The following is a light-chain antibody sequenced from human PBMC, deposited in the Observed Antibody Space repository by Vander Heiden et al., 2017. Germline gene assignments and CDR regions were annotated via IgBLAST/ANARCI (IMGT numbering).Light chain of an antibody. CDR1: SSNIGSNY. CDR2: SNN. J-gene: IGLJ3*02. Sequence: QSVLPQPPSASGTPGQRVTVSCSGSSSNIGSNYVYWYQQLPGTAPKLLIYSNNQRPSGVPDRFSGSKSGTSASLAISGLRSEDEADYYCAAWDDSLSGWVFGGGTKLTVL. V-gene: IGLV1-47*02. CDR3: AAWDDSLSGWV.